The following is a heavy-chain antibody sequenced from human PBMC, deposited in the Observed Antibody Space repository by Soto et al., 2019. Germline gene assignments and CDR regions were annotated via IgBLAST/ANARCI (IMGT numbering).Heavy chain of an antibody. D-gene: IGHD6-19*01. CDR3: ARPSSGSPAYYYYYGMDV. Sequence: ASVKVSCKASGYTFTIYGINWVRQAPGQGLEWMGWISPDNGNTNYAQKLQGRVTMTTDTSTSTAYMELRSLRSDDTAVYYCARPSSGSPAYYYYYGMDVWGQGTTVTVSS. J-gene: IGHJ6*02. CDR2: ISPDNGNT. V-gene: IGHV1-18*01. CDR1: GYTFTIYG.